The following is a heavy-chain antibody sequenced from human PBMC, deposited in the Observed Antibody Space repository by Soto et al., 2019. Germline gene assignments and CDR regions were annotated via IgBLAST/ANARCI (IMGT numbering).Heavy chain of an antibody. CDR2: IYYSGST. J-gene: IGHJ6*02. CDR1: GGSFSSGSYY. D-gene: IGHD1-26*01. Sequence: SETLSLTCTVSGGSFSSGSYYWSWIRQPPGKGLEWIGYIYYSGSTNYNPSLKSRVTISVDTSKNQYSLKLSSVTAADTAVYYCAREWAEAAPYYYYYGMDVWGQGTTVTVSS. V-gene: IGHV4-61*01. CDR3: AREWAEAAPYYYYYGMDV.